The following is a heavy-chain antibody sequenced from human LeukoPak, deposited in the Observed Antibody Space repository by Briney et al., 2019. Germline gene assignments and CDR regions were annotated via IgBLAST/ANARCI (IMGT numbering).Heavy chain of an antibody. J-gene: IGHJ4*02. CDR2: INSDGSST. D-gene: IGHD5-12*01. V-gene: IGHV3-74*01. CDR1: GFMFSSYW. Sequence: GGSLRLSCAASGFMFSSYWMHWVRQAPGKGLVWVSRINSDGSSTTYADSVKGRFTISRDNAKNTLYLQMNSLRAEDTAVYYCAGVPTDGYSGYRYFDYWGQGTLVTVSS. CDR3: AGVPTDGYSGYRYFDY.